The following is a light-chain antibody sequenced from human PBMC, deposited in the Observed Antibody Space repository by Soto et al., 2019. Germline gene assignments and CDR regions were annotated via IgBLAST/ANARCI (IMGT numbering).Light chain of an antibody. CDR2: TND. J-gene: IGLJ2*01. CDR1: SSNIWAGYD. CDR3: QSYDNSLSALV. Sequence: QSVLTQPPSVSGAPGQRVTISCTGSSSNIWAGYDVHWYQHLPGTAPKLLIYTNDVRPSRVPDRFSGSKSGTSASLAVTGLQAEDEGDYYCQSYDNSLSALVFGGGTKLTVL. V-gene: IGLV1-40*01.